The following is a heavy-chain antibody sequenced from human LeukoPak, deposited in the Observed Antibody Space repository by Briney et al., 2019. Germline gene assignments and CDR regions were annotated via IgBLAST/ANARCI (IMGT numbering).Heavy chain of an antibody. V-gene: IGHV5-51*01. CDR2: IYPGDSDT. CDR1: GYSFTSYW. J-gene: IGHJ5*02. CDR3: ARHVGGQWLYNKWFDP. Sequence: PGGSLRLSCKGSGYSFTSYWIAWVRQMPGKGLEWMGIIYPGDSDTRYSPSFQGQVTISADKSISTAYLQWSSLKASDTAMYYCARHVGGQWLYNKWFDPWGQGSLVTVSS. D-gene: IGHD6-19*01.